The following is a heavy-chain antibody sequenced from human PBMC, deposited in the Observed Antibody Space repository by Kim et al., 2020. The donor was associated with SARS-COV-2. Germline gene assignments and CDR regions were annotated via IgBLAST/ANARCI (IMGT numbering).Heavy chain of an antibody. Sequence: GGSLRLSCAASGFTFRSYGMHWVRQAPGKGLEWVAVTWYDGSNKYYADSVKGRFTISRDNSKNTLYLQMNSLRAEDTAVYYCARDPGDPPEFDYWGQGTLVTVSS. J-gene: IGHJ4*02. CDR1: GFTFRSYG. CDR3: ARDPGDPPEFDY. V-gene: IGHV3-33*01. D-gene: IGHD2-21*02. CDR2: TWYDGSNK.